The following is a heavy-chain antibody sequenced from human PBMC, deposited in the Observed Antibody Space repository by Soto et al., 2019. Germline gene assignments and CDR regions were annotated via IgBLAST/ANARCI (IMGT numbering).Heavy chain of an antibody. D-gene: IGHD3-22*01. J-gene: IGHJ4*02. Sequence: ASVKVSCKASGYTFTSYGISWVRQAPGQGLEWMGWISAYNGNTNYAQKLQGRVTMTTDTSTSTAYMELRSLRSDDTAVYYCARDFDDSSGYYYVWFDYWGQGTLVTVSS. V-gene: IGHV1-18*04. CDR1: GYTFTSYG. CDR3: ARDFDDSSGYYYVWFDY. CDR2: ISAYNGNT.